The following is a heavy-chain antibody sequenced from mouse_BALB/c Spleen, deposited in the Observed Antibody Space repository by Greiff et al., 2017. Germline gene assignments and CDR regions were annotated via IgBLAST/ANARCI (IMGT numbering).Heavy chain of an antibody. CDR3: NAGYYGY. CDR2: IDPENGDT. V-gene: IGHV14-4*02. J-gene: IGHJ2*01. CDR1: GFNIKDYY. Sequence: VQLKQSGAELVRSGASVKLSCTASGFNIKDYYMHWVKQRPEQGLEWIGWIDPENGDTEYAPKFQGKATMTADTSSNTAYLQLSSLTSEDTAVYYCNAGYYGYWGQGTTLTVSS. D-gene: IGHD1-1*01.